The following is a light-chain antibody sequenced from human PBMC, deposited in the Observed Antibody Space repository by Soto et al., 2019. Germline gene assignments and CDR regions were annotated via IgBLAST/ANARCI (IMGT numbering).Light chain of an antibody. CDR2: GAS. CDR3: QQYGRTSWT. CDR1: QSVSTNF. J-gene: IGKJ1*01. Sequence: EIVLTQSPGPLSLSPGEGATLSCRASQSVSTNFFAWYQQKPGQAPRLLIYGASTRATGIPDRFSGSGSGTDFTLTISRLEPEDFAVYYCQQYGRTSWTFGQGTKVDIK. V-gene: IGKV3-20*01.